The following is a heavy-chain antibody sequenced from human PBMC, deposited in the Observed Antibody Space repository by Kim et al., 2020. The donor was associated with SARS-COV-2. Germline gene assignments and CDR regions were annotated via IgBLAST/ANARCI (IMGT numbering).Heavy chain of an antibody. Sequence: GGSLRLSCAASGFTFSSYAMSWVRQAPGKGLEWVSAISGSGGSTYYADSVKGQFTISRDNSKNTLYLQMNSLRAEDTAVYYCAKEGYSSGWYGWYFDYWGQGTLVTVSS. V-gene: IGHV3-23*01. CDR2: ISGSGGST. D-gene: IGHD6-19*01. CDR3: AKEGYSSGWYGWYFDY. J-gene: IGHJ4*02. CDR1: GFTFSSYA.